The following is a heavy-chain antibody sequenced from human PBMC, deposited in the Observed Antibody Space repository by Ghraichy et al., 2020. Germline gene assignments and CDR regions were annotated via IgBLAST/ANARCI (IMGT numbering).Heavy chain of an antibody. CDR2: ISSSSSTI. D-gene: IGHD3-10*01. CDR1: GFTFSSYS. V-gene: IGHV3-48*02. CDR3: ARDVLLWFGEYGDAFDI. J-gene: IGHJ3*02. Sequence: GESLNISCAASGFTFSSYSMNWVRQAPGKGLEWVSYISSSSSTIYYADSVKGRFTISRDNAKNSLYLQMNSLRDEDTAVYYCARDVLLWFGEYGDAFDIWGQGTMVTVSS.